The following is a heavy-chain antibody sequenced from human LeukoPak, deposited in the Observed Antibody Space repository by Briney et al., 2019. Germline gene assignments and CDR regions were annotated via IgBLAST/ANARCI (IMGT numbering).Heavy chain of an antibody. CDR2: INPNSGGT. V-gene: IGHV1-2*02. D-gene: IGHD3-9*01. CDR1: GYTFTDYY. Sequence: GASVKVSCKASGYTFTDYYIHWVRQAPGQGLQWMGWINPNSGGTNFAQNFQGRVTITRDTSISTAYAELSRPRSDDTAVYFCARGFYHFLTGHLYFFDYWAQGSLVTVSS. CDR3: ARGFYHFLTGHLYFFDY. J-gene: IGHJ4*02.